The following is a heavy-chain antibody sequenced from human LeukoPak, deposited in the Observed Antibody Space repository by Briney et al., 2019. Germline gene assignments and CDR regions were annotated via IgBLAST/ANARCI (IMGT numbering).Heavy chain of an antibody. J-gene: IGHJ4*02. Sequence: SETLSLTCTVSGSSIGGYYWTWIRQPAGKGLEWIGHMYASGNTNYNPSLNSRVTMSVDTSKNQFSLNLRSVTAADTAVYYCARNPIRGFGEIRDWGQGTLVTVSS. D-gene: IGHD3-10*01. CDR1: GSSIGGYY. CDR3: ARNPIRGFGEIRD. V-gene: IGHV4-4*07. CDR2: MYASGNT.